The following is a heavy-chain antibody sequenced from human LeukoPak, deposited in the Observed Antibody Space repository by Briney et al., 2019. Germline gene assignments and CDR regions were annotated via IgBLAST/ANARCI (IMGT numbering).Heavy chain of an antibody. CDR2: ISYDGSNK. Sequence: GRSLRLSCAASGFTFSSYAMHWVCQAPGKGLEWVAVISYDGSNKYYADSVKGRFTISRDNSKNTLYLQMNSLRAEDTAVYYCARSYDSSGQGAAFDYWGQGTLVTVSS. V-gene: IGHV3-30-3*01. CDR3: ARSYDSSGQGAAFDY. J-gene: IGHJ4*02. CDR1: GFTFSSYA. D-gene: IGHD3-22*01.